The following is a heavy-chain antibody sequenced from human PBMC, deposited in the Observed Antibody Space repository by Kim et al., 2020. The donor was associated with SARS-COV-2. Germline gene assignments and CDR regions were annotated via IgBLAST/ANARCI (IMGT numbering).Heavy chain of an antibody. V-gene: IGHV4-39*07. CDR3: ARDTRTHDFWSGYYTSFDY. Sequence: SRVTISVDTSKNQFSLKLSSVTAADTAVYYCARDTRTHDFWSGYYTSFDYWGQGTLVTVSS. J-gene: IGHJ4*02. D-gene: IGHD3-3*01.